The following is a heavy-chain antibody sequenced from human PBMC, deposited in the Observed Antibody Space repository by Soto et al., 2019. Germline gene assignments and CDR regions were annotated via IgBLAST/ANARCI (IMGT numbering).Heavy chain of an antibody. CDR2: IYYSGST. CDR3: ARDRKVRGETYYYGMDV. D-gene: IGHD3-10*01. V-gene: IGHV4-31*03. Sequence: SETLSLTCTVSGGSISSGGYYWSWIRQHPGKGLEWIGYIYYSGSTYYNPSLKSRVTISVDTSKNQFSLKLSSVTAADTAVYYCARDRKVRGETYYYGMDVWGQGTTVTVSS. J-gene: IGHJ6*02. CDR1: GGSISSGGYY.